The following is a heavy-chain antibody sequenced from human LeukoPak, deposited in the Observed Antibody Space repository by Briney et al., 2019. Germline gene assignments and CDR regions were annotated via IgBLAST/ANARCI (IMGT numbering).Heavy chain of an antibody. CDR1: GGSISSYY. V-gene: IGHV4-4*07. CDR3: ARARSYGSGSNWFDP. CDR2: IYTSGST. D-gene: IGHD3-10*01. Sequence: SETPSLTCTVSGGSISSYYRSWIRQPDGKGLEWIGRIYTSGSTNYNPSLKSRVTMSVDTSKNQFSLKLSSVTAADTAVYYCARARSYGSGSNWFDPWGQGTLVTVSS. J-gene: IGHJ5*02.